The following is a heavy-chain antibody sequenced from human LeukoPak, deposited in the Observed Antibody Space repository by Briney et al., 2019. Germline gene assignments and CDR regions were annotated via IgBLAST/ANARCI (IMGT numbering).Heavy chain of an antibody. Sequence: SETLSLKCAVYGGSFSGYYWSWIRQPPGKGLEWIGEINHSGSTNYNPSLKSRVTISVDTSKNQFSLKLSSVTAADTAVYYCARAPYTVTTGPYYWGQGTLVTVSS. D-gene: IGHD4-11*01. CDR1: GGSFSGYY. V-gene: IGHV4-34*01. J-gene: IGHJ4*02. CDR3: ARAPYTVTTGPYY. CDR2: INHSGST.